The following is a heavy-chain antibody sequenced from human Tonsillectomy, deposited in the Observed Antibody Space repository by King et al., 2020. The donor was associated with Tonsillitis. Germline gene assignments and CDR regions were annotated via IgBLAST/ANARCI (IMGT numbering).Heavy chain of an antibody. CDR1: GFTFSTYA. V-gene: IGHV3-23*04. Sequence: DVQLVESGGGLVQPGGPLRLSCAASGFTFSTYAMSWVRQAPGKGLEWVSAISNSGGSTYYADSVKGRFTISRDKSKNTLFLQMNSLRAEDTAVYYCAKAACSGGSCYHFYYYYMDVWGKGTTVTVSS. J-gene: IGHJ6*03. D-gene: IGHD2-15*01. CDR2: ISNSGGST. CDR3: AKAACSGGSCYHFYYYYMDV.